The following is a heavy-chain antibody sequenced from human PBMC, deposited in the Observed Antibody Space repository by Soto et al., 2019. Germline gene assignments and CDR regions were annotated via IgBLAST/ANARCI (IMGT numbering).Heavy chain of an antibody. CDR2: IYYSGST. V-gene: IGHV4-31*03. J-gene: IGHJ4*02. D-gene: IGHD2-15*01. Sequence: KPSETLSLTCTVSGGSISSGGYYWSWIRQHPGKGLEWIGYIYYSGSTYYNPSLKSRVTISVDTSKNQFSLKLSSVTAADTAVYYCARSSLSHCSGGSCYGPLDYWGQGTLVTVSS. CDR1: GGSISSGGYY. CDR3: ARSSLSHCSGGSCYGPLDY.